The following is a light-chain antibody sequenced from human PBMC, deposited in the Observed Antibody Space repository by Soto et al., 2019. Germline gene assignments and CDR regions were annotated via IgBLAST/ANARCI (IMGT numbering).Light chain of an antibody. V-gene: IGLV2-14*01. CDR3: SAYTGSSTLVV. Sequence: QSALTQPASVSGYPGQSITISCTGTSSDVGGYNYVSWYQQHPGKAPKLMIYEVSNRPSGVANRFSGSKSGNTASLTISGLQAEDEADYYCSAYTGSSTLVVFGGGTQLTVL. CDR1: SSDVGGYNY. J-gene: IGLJ2*01. CDR2: EVS.